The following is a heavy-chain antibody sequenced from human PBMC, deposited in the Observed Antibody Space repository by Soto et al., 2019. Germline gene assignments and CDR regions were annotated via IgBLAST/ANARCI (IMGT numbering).Heavy chain of an antibody. CDR3: AKPTSLHYSIDV. CDR1: GFTFSSYA. J-gene: IGHJ6*03. CDR2: LSDSGGRT. D-gene: IGHD1-26*01. V-gene: IGHV3-23*01. Sequence: EVQLLESGGGVVQPGGSLRLSCAASGFTFSSYAMSWVRQAPGKGLEWVSGLSDSGGRTHYGDSVKGRFTISRDNSANTLYLHMNSLKAEDTAVYYCAKPTSLHYSIDVWGKGTTVTVSS.